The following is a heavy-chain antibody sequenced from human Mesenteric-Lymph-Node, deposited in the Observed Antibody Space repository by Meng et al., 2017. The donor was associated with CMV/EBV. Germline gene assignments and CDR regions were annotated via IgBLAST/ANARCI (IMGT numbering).Heavy chain of an antibody. Sequence: GESLKISCAASGFTFSDYYMSWIRQAPGKGLEWVSYISSSGGTIYYADSVRGRFTISRDNAKNTLYLQMNTLTVEDTAVYYCARDMRGHYYWGQGALVTVSS. CDR1: GFTFSDYY. CDR2: ISSSGGTI. J-gene: IGHJ4*02. V-gene: IGHV3-11*04. CDR3: ARDMRGHYY. D-gene: IGHD3-16*01.